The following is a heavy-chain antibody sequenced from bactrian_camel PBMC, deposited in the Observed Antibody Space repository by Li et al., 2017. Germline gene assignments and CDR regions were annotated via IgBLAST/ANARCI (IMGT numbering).Heavy chain of an antibody. V-gene: IGHV3S40*01. D-gene: IGHD7*01. J-gene: IGHJ4*01. CDR1: GFTFDNYD. CDR2: INSRASVT. CDR3: AACQLTAVGGKF. Sequence: VQLVESGGGLVQPGGSLRLSCAASGFTFDNYDMSWVRQAPGKGLEWVSGINSRASVTDYADSVKARFTISRDNAKNTLYLQMNSLKTEDTAMYFCAACQLTAVGGKFWGQGTQVTVS.